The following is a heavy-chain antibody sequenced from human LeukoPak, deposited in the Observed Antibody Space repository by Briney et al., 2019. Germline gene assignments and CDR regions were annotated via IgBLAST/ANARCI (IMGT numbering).Heavy chain of an antibody. J-gene: IGHJ4*02. D-gene: IGHD5-24*01. CDR3: ARDYKYAFDN. CDR1: GFTFSHYS. CDR2: VGISSGNT. V-gene: IGHV3-48*01. Sequence: GGSLRLSCAASGFTFSHYSMNWVRQAPGKGLEWISYVGISSGNTKYADSVKGRFTISGDKAKNLLYLQMNSLRVEDTAVYYCARDYKYAFDNWGQGTLVTVSS.